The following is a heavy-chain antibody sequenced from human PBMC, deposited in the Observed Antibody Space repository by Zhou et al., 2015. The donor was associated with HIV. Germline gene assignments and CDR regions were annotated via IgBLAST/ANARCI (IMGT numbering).Heavy chain of an antibody. CDR1: GGTFSSYA. J-gene: IGHJ3*02. Sequence: QVQLVQSGAEVKKPGSSVKVSCKASGGTFSSYAISWVRQAPGQGLEWMGGIIPIFGTANYAQKFQGRVTITADESTSTAYMELSSLRSEDTAVYYCAREVGGYCSGGSCYDDAFDIWGQGTMVTVSS. CDR2: IIPIFGTA. V-gene: IGHV1-69*01. CDR3: AREVGGYCSGGSCYDDAFDI. D-gene: IGHD2-15*01.